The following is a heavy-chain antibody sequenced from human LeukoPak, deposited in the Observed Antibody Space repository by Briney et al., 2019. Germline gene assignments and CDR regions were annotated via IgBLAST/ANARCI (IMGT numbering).Heavy chain of an antibody. Sequence: GGSLRLSCAASGFTFSSYEMSWVRQAPGKGLEWVSYISGSGSTTYYADSVQGRFTISRDNAKNSLYLQMNSLRAEDTAVYYCARVGAPSGSFNYYYYYMDVWGKGTTVTVSS. J-gene: IGHJ6*03. CDR3: ARVGAPSGSFNYYYYYMDV. V-gene: IGHV3-48*03. CDR1: GFTFSSYE. CDR2: ISGSGSTT. D-gene: IGHD3-10*01.